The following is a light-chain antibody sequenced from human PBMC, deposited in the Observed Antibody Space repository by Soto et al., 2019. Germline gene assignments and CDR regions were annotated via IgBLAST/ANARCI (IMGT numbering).Light chain of an antibody. Sequence: QLVLTQSPSASASLGASVKLTCTLSSGHSSYAIAWHQQQPETGPRYLMKLNSDGSHNKGDGIPDRFSGSSSGAERYLTISSLQSEDEADYYCQTWGTGFSVVLGGGTKLTVL. V-gene: IGLV4-69*01. J-gene: IGLJ2*01. CDR2: LNSDGSH. CDR1: SGHSSYA. CDR3: QTWGTGFSVV.